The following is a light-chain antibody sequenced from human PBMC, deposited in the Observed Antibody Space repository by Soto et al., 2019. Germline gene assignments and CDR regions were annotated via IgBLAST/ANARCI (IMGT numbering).Light chain of an antibody. CDR3: QQYSNWPYT. Sequence: EIVMTQSPATLSVSPGERATLSCRAGQSVSSNLAWYQQKPGQAPRLLIYGASTRATGIPARFSGSGSGTEFTLTISSLQSADFAVYYCQQYSNWPYTFGQGTKLEIK. CDR1: QSVSSN. CDR2: GAS. J-gene: IGKJ2*01. V-gene: IGKV3-15*01.